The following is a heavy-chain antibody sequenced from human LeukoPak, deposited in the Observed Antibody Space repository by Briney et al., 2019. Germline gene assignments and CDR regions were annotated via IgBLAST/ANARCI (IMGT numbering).Heavy chain of an antibody. Sequence: PGGSLRLSCAASGFTFDDYGMSWVRQAPGKGLEWVSAISGSGGSTYYADSVKGRFTISRDNSKNTLYLQMNSLRAEDTAVYYCAKGVVVAARDGYWGQGTLVTVSS. CDR1: GFTFDDYG. D-gene: IGHD2-15*01. V-gene: IGHV3-23*01. J-gene: IGHJ4*02. CDR3: AKGVVVAARDGY. CDR2: ISGSGGST.